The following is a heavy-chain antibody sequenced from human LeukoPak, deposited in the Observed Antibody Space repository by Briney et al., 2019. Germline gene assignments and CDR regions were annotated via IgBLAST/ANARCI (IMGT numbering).Heavy chain of an antibody. J-gene: IGHJ6*02. CDR1: GFTFSSYG. Sequence: PGRSLRLSCAASGFTFSSYGMHWVRQAPGKGLEWVAVIWYDGSNKYYADPVKGRFTISRDNSKNTLYLQMNSLRAEDTAVYYCARDQDTAMVLYYYGMDVWGQGTTVTVSS. CDR2: IWYDGSNK. CDR3: ARDQDTAMVLYYYGMDV. D-gene: IGHD5-18*01. V-gene: IGHV3-33*01.